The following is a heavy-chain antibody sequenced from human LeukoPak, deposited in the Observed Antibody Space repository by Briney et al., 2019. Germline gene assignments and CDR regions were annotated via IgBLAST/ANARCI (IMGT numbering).Heavy chain of an antibody. Sequence: ASVKVSCKASGYTFTGYYMDWVRQAPGQGLEWMGRSDPNSGCTNDAHKFQGRVTMARDTSISTADMELSRLRSDATAVYYCARVVGTTRPNFDYWGQGTLVTVSS. D-gene: IGHD1-26*01. V-gene: IGHV1-2*06. CDR3: ARVVGTTRPNFDY. CDR2: SDPNSGCT. J-gene: IGHJ4*02. CDR1: GYTFTGYY.